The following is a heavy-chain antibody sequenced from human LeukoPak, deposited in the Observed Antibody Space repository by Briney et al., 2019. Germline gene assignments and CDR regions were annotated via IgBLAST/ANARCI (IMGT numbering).Heavy chain of an antibody. V-gene: IGHV3-30*04. CDR1: GFTFSSYS. CDR3: ARDHGKYQLQRAEYFQH. D-gene: IGHD2-2*01. J-gene: IGHJ1*01. Sequence: GGSLRLSCAASGFTFSSYSIHWVRQAPGKGLEWVAVISYDGSNKYYADSVKGRFTISRDNSKNTLFLQMNSLRAEDTAVYYCARDHGKYQLQRAEYFQHWGQGTLVTVSS. CDR2: ISYDGSNK.